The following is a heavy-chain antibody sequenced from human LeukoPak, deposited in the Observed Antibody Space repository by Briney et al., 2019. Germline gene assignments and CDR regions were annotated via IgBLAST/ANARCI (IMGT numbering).Heavy chain of an antibody. V-gene: IGHV3-23*01. J-gene: IGHJ4*02. Sequence: GGSLRLSCAVSGITLSNYGMSWVRQAPGKGLEWVVGISDSGGRTNYADSVKGRFTISRDNPKNTLYLQMNSLRVEDAAVYFCAKRGVVIRVILVGFHKEANYFDSWGQGALVTVSS. CDR2: ISDSGGRT. D-gene: IGHD3-22*01. CDR1: GITLSNYG. CDR3: AKRGVVIRVILVGFHKEANYFDS.